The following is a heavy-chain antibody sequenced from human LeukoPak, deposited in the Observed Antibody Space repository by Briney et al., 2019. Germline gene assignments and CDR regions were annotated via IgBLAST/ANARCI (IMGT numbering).Heavy chain of an antibody. Sequence: ASVKVSCKASGYTFTSYGISWVRQAPGQGLEWMGWISAYNGNTNYAQKLQGRVTMTTDTSTSTAYMDLRSLRSDDTAVYYCARGAITFGGVIVTLDYWGQGNLVTVSS. D-gene: IGHD3-16*02. V-gene: IGHV1-18*01. J-gene: IGHJ4*02. CDR2: ISAYNGNT. CDR1: GYTFTSYG. CDR3: ARGAITFGGVIVTLDY.